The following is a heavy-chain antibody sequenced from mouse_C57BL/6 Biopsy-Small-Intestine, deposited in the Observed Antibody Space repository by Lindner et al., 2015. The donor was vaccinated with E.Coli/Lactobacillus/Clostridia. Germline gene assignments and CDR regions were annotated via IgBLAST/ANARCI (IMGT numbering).Heavy chain of an antibody. J-gene: IGHJ2*01. CDR2: ISYSGNT. V-gene: IGHV3-8*01. D-gene: IGHD2-5*01. Sequence: VQLQESGPGPAKPSQTLSLTCSVTGYSITSAYWNWIRKFPGNKLEYMGYISYSGNTYYNPSLESRFSITRDTSKNQYYLQLNSVTTEDTAIYYCARCDSIYEVYFDYWGQGTTLTVSS. CDR1: GYSITSAY. CDR3: ARCDSIYEVYFDY.